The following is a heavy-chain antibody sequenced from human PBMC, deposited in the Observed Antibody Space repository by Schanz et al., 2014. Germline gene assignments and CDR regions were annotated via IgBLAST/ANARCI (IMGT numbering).Heavy chain of an antibody. Sequence: VQLVESGGGLVEPGGSLRLSCATSGFSLDIFAVSWVRQAPGKGLEWVGVISYDGSKKSYADSVKGRFTISGDSSKYTVYLQMNSLRPEDTAVYYCARIGGSVFDYWAQGTLVTVSS. CDR1: GFSLDIFA. CDR2: ISYDGSKK. D-gene: IGHD3-10*01. CDR3: ARIGGSVFDY. J-gene: IGHJ4*02. V-gene: IGHV3-33*08.